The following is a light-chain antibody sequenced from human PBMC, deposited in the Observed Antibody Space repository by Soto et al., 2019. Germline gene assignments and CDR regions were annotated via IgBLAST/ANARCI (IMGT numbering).Light chain of an antibody. Sequence: QSALTQPPSASGSPGQSVTISCTGTSSDIGGYTYVSWYQQHPGRAPRLIIYDVNKRPSGVPDRFSGSKSGNTASLTVAGLQVDDEADYYCSSYATSSTLAFGGGTKLTVL. CDR1: SSDIGGYTY. CDR2: DVN. J-gene: IGLJ3*02. V-gene: IGLV2-8*01. CDR3: SSYATSSTLA.